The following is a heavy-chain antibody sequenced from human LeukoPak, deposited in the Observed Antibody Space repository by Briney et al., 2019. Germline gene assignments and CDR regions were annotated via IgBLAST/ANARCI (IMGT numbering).Heavy chain of an antibody. CDR1: GFTFSSYW. D-gene: IGHD6-19*01. CDR3: ASAGQGLALNFDY. V-gene: IGHV3-7*01. CDR2: IKQDGSEK. Sequence: GGSLRLSCAASGFTFSSYWMSWVRQAPGKGLEWVANIKQDGSEKYYVDSVKGRFTISRDNAKNSLYLQMNSLRAEDTAVYYCASAGQGLALNFDYWGQGTLVTVSS. J-gene: IGHJ4*02.